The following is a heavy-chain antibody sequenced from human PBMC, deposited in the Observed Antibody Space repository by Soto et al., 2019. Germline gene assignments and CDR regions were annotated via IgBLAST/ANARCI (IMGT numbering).Heavy chain of an antibody. D-gene: IGHD2-15*01. Sequence: HPGGSLRLSCAASGFTLSHYAMHWVRQAPGKGLEYVSAISINGGSSNGGSTYYADSVKGRFTISRDNSKNTLYLQMNSLRAEDTAVYYCAKDGPQESRYCSGIYCYFSWFDPWGQGTLVTVSS. CDR2: ISINGGSSNGGST. CDR3: AKDGPQESRYCSGIYCYFSWFDP. V-gene: IGHV3-64D*08. J-gene: IGHJ5*02. CDR1: GFTLSHYA.